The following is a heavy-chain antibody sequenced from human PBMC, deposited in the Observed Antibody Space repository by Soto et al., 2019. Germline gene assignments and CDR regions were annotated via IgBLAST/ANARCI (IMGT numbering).Heavy chain of an antibody. CDR1: GYTFTSYA. V-gene: IGHV1-2*04. J-gene: IGHJ4*02. CDR2: INPNSGGT. D-gene: IGHD6-13*01. CDR3: ARVAAASGFNY. Sequence: ASVKVSCKASGYTFTSYAMHWVRQAPGQGLEWMGWINPNSGGTNYAQKFQGWVTMTRDTSISTAYMELSRLRSDDAAVYYCARVAAASGFNYWGQETLVTVSS.